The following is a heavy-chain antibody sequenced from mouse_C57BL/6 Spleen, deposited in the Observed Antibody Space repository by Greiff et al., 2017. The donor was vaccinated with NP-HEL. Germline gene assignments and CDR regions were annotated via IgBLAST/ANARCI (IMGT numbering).Heavy chain of an antibody. CDR3: TRDSTTVVATPYWYFDV. J-gene: IGHJ1*03. CDR2: IYPGNSDT. Sequence: SGTVLARPGASVKMSCKTSGYTFTSYWMHWVKQRPGQGLEWIGAIYPGNSDTSYNQKFKGKAKLTAVTSASTAYMELSSLTNEDSAVYYCTRDSTTVVATPYWYFDVWGTGTTVTVSS. CDR1: GYTFTSYW. D-gene: IGHD1-1*01. V-gene: IGHV1-5*01.